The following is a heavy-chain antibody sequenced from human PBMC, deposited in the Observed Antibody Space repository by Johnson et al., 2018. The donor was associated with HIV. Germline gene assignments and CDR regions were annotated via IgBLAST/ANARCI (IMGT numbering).Heavy chain of an antibody. J-gene: IGHJ3*02. Sequence: QVQLVESGGGVVQSGRSLRLSCAASGVSFSDYAMHWVRQAPGKGLEWVAVIWFDGSKKYYTDSVKGRFTISRDNSKSTLYLQMNSLRAEDTAVYYCAKGGELTPDDAFDIWGQGTMVTVSS. CDR1: GVSFSDYA. CDR3: AKGGELTPDDAFDI. CDR2: IWFDGSKK. D-gene: IGHD1-26*01. V-gene: IGHV3-33*06.